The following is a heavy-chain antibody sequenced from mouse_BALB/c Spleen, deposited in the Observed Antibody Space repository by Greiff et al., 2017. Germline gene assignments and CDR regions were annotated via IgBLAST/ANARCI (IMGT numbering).Heavy chain of an antibody. CDR2: IRNKANGYTT. Sequence: EVQGVESGGGLVQPGGSLRLSCATSGFTFTDYYMSWVRQPPGKALEWLGFIRNKANGYTTEYSASVKGRFTISRDNSQSILYLQMNTLRAEDSATYYCARDEGWLPVFDYWGQGTTLTVSS. D-gene: IGHD2-3*01. CDR1: GFTFTDYY. V-gene: IGHV7-3*02. J-gene: IGHJ2*01. CDR3: ARDEGWLPVFDY.